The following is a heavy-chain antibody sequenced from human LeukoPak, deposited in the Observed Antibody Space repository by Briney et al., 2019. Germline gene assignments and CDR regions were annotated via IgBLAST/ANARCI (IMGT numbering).Heavy chain of an antibody. CDR3: ARERGSDTLDY. CDR1: GGTFSSYA. CDR2: IIPIFGTA. D-gene: IGHD5-18*01. Sequence: ASVKVSCKASGGTFSSYAVSWLRQAPGQGLEWMGRIIPIFGTANYAQKFQGRVTITTDESTSTAYMELSSLRSEDTAVYYCARERGSDTLDYWGQGTLVTVSS. V-gene: IGHV1-69*05. J-gene: IGHJ4*02.